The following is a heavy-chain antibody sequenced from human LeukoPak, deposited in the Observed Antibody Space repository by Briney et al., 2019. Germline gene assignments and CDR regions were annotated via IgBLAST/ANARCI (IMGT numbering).Heavy chain of an antibody. CDR1: GGTFSSYA. CDR2: IIPIFGTA. CDR3: ARGQTPYYDSSGYYSY. J-gene: IGHJ4*02. Sequence: GASVKVSCKASGGTFSSYAISWVRQAPGQGLEWMGGIIPIFGTANYAQKFQGRVTITADKSTSTAYMELSSLRSEDTAVYYCARGQTPYYDSSGYYSYWGQGTLVTVSS. D-gene: IGHD3-22*01. V-gene: IGHV1-69*06.